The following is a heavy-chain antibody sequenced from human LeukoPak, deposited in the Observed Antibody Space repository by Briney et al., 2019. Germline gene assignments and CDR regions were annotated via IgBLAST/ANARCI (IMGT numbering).Heavy chain of an antibody. D-gene: IGHD1-1*01. CDR1: GGSISSVNYY. CDR2: IYYSGTT. Sequence: SETLSLTCTVSGGSISSVNYYWGWIRQPPGKGLEWIGSIYYSGTTYYNPSLKSRVTISVDTSKNQFSLKLSSVTAADTAVYYCARASHWNQLHYFDYWGQGTLVTVSS. J-gene: IGHJ4*02. CDR3: ARASHWNQLHYFDY. V-gene: IGHV4-39*07.